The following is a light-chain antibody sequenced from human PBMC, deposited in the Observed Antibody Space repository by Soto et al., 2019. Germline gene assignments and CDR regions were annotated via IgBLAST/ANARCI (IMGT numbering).Light chain of an antibody. CDR3: QQRSNWPLT. CDR2: DAS. Sequence: DIVLTQSPGTLYLSPGERATLSCRASQSVSSYLAWYQQKPGQAPRLLIYDASNRVTGIPARFSGSGSGTDFTLTISSLEPEDFAVYYCQQRSNWPLTFGGGTKVDIK. J-gene: IGKJ4*01. CDR1: QSVSSY. V-gene: IGKV3-11*01.